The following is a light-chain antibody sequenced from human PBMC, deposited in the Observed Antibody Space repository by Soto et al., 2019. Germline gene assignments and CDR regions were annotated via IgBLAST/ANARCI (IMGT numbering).Light chain of an antibody. Sequence: DIQVTQSPSTLSASEGDRVTITCRASQSISSWLAWYQQKPGKAPKLLIYDASSLESGVPSRFSGSGSGTEFTLTISSLQPDDFATYYCQQYNSYSTFGQGAKVDIK. CDR3: QQYNSYST. J-gene: IGKJ1*01. CDR2: DAS. CDR1: QSISSW. V-gene: IGKV1-5*01.